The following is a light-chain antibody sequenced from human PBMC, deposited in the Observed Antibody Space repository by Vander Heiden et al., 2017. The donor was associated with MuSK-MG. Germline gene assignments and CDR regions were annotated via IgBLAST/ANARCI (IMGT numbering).Light chain of an antibody. CDR2: GKN. Sequence: SLVLGQTVRITCQGDSLRSYYASWYQQKPGQAPVLVIYGKNNRPSGIPDRFSGSSSGNTASLTITGAQAEDEADYYCNSRDSSGNHVVFGGGTKLTVL. CDR3: NSRDSSGNHVV. CDR1: SLRSYY. V-gene: IGLV3-19*01. J-gene: IGLJ2*01.